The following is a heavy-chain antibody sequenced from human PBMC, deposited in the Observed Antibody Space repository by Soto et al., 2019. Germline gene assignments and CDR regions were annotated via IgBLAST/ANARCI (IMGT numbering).Heavy chain of an antibody. Sequence: QVQLVQSGAEVKKPGSSVKVSCKASGGTFSSYAISWVRQAPGQGLEWMGGIIPIFGTANYAQKFQGRVTITADESTRTTNMELSSLRSEVKAVYYCERVTTYYGYAQGLDGMDDWGQGTMVTVSS. D-gene: IGHD2-2*01. CDR1: GGTFSSYA. CDR3: ERVTTYYGYAQGLDGMDD. CDR2: IIPIFGTA. V-gene: IGHV1-69*12. J-gene: IGHJ6*02.